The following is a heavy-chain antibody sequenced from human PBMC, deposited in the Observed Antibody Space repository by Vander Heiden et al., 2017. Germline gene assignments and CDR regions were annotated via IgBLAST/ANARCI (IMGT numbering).Heavy chain of an antibody. V-gene: IGHV3-30*04. CDR1: GFIFSSYV. CDR3: AREAYSSGRAGTFDY. D-gene: IGHD3-22*01. CDR2: TSHDEGIK. J-gene: IGHJ4*02. Sequence: QVQLVESGGGVVQPGRSLRLSCAASGFIFSSYVMHWVRQAPDKGLEWVAVTSHDEGIKIYGDSVEGRFTVSRDNSGNALYLQLNSLRTEDTAVYYCAREAYSSGRAGTFDYLGQGTLVTVSS.